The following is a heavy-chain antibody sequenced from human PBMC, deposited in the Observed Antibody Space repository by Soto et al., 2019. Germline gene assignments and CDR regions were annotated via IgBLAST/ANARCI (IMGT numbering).Heavy chain of an antibody. CDR1: GGTFSIYA. J-gene: IGHJ6*02. D-gene: IGHD2-15*01. CDR3: ARGCSGGSCYYYYYGMDV. CDR2: IIPIFGTA. V-gene: IGHV1-69*13. Sequence: SVKVSCKASGGTFSIYAISWVRQAPGQGLEWMGGIIPIFGTANYAQKFQGRVTITADESTSTAYMELSSLRSEDTAVYYCARGCSGGSCYYYYYGMDVWGQGTTVTVSS.